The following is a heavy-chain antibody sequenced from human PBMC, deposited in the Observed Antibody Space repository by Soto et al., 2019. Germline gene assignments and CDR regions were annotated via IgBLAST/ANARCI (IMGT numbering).Heavy chain of an antibody. Sequence: QITLKESGPTLVKPTQTLTLTCTFSGFSLSTSGVGVGWIRQPPGKALEWLALIYWDDDKRYSPSLKSRLTTTKDTSKNQLVLTMTNMHPVDTASYYCAHRPSYCSGGSCYSGFDYWGQGTLVTVSS. V-gene: IGHV2-5*02. CDR2: IYWDDDK. D-gene: IGHD2-15*01. CDR3: AHRPSYCSGGSCYSGFDY. CDR1: GFSLSTSGVG. J-gene: IGHJ4*02.